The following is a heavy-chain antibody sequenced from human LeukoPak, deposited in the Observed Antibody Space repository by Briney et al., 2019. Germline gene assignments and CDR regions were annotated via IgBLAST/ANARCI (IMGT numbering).Heavy chain of an antibody. CDR1: GGSFSGYY. J-gene: IGHJ6*02. D-gene: IGHD1/OR15-1a*01. V-gene: IGHV4-34*01. CDR2: INHSGST. CDR3: ARGKQRYYYYYYGMDV. Sequence: SETLSLTCAVYGGSFSGYYWSWIRQPPGKGLEWIGEINHSGSTNYNPSLKSRVTMSVDTSKNQFSLKLSSVTAADTAVYYCARGKQRYYYYYYGMDVWGQGTTVTVSS.